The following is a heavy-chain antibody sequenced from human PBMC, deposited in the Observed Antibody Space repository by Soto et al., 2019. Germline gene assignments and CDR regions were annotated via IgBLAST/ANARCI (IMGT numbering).Heavy chain of an antibody. CDR1: GGSISSYY. CDR3: ASCLWGCCGDDCDPLHV. D-gene: IGHD2-21*02. Sequence: PSETLSLTCTVSGGSISSYYWSWIRQPPGKGLEWIGYMYNTGSTIYNPSLKSRVTISVDTSKNQFSLKLNSVTAADTAVYYCASCLWGCCGDDCDPLHVWRQGASVTVSS. J-gene: IGHJ6*02. CDR2: MYNTGST. V-gene: IGHV4-59*01.